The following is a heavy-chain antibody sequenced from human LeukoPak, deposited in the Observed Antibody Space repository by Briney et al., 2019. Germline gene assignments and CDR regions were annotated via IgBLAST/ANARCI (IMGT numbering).Heavy chain of an antibody. V-gene: IGHV3-11*04. CDR2: ISSSGRTA. J-gene: IGHJ4*02. D-gene: IGHD3-9*01. Sequence: GGSLRLSCAASGFTFSDSYMTWIRQAPGKGLEWVSDISSSGRTAYYADSVRGRFTISRDNAKNSLYLQMNSLRAEDTAVYYCAREVRYFALGDYWGQGTLVTVSS. CDR3: AREVRYFALGDY. CDR1: GFTFSDSY.